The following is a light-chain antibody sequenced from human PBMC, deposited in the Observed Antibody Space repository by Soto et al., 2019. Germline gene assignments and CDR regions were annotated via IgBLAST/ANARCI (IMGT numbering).Light chain of an antibody. CDR2: LGS. J-gene: IGKJ2*01. CDR1: QSLLHGNGYNY. V-gene: IGKV2-28*01. Sequence: DIVMTQSPLSLAVTPGEPASISCRSSQSLLHGNGYNYLDWYLQKPGQSPQLLIYLGSNRASGVTGRFSGSGTGSDFTPKISRVEAEDVVIYYCMPALQTPFTFGQGTKLEVK. CDR3: MPALQTPFT.